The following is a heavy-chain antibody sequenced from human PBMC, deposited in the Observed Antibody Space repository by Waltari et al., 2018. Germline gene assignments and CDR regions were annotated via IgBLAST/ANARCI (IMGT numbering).Heavy chain of an antibody. CDR2: INHSGST. J-gene: IGHJ4*02. D-gene: IGHD2-2*01. CDR1: GGSLSGYY. CDR3: ARARPDIVVVPAALVADY. V-gene: IGHV4-34*01. Sequence: QVQLQQWGAGLLKPSETLSLTCAVYGGSLSGYYWSWIRQPPGKGLEWIGEINHSGSTNYNPSLKSRVTISVDTSKNQFSLKLSSVTAADTAVYYCARARPDIVVVPAALVADYWGQGTLVTVSS.